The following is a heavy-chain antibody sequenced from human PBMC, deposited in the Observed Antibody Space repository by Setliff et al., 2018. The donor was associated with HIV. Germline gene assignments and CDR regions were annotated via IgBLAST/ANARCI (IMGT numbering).Heavy chain of an antibody. CDR3: ARSQWEVPILNWFDP. CDR2: IRHNGRNQ. CDR1: GFTFSSYG. Sequence: GGSLRLSCAASGFTFSSYGMHWVRQGPGKGLEWVAFIRHNGRNQYYAESVKGRFTVSRDNSKNTLFLQMDSLNHEDTALYFCARSQWEVPILNWFDPWGQGTSVTVSS. V-gene: IGHV3-30*02. J-gene: IGHJ5*02. D-gene: IGHD1-26*01.